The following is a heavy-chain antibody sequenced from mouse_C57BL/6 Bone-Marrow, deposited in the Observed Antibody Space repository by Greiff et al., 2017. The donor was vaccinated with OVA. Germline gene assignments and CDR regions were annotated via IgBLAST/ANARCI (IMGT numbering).Heavy chain of an antibody. Sequence: VQLQQSGAELARPGASVKLSCKASGYTFTSYGISWVKQRTGQGLEWIGEIYPRSGNTYYNEKFKGKATLTADKSSSTAYMELRSLTSEGSAVYFCARGLYDGYFLFAYWGQGTLVTVSA. V-gene: IGHV1-81*01. D-gene: IGHD2-3*01. CDR2: IYPRSGNT. CDR3: ARGLYDGYFLFAY. CDR1: GYTFTSYG. J-gene: IGHJ3*01.